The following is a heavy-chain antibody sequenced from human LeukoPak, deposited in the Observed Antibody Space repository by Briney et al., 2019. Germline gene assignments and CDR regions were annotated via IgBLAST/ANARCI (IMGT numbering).Heavy chain of an antibody. V-gene: IGHV3-30*14. D-gene: IGHD5-18*01. CDR2: ISYDGSNK. CDR3: AREGGYSYATFDY. Sequence: GGSLRLSCAASGFTFSSYAMHWVRQAPGKGLEWVAVISYDGSNKYYADSVKGRFTISRDNSKNTLYLQMNSLRAEDTAVYYCAREGGYSYATFDYWGQGTLVTVSS. CDR1: GFTFSSYA. J-gene: IGHJ4*02.